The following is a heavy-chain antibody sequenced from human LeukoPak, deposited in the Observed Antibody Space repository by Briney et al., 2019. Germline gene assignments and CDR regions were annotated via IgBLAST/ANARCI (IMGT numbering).Heavy chain of an antibody. CDR3: ASGIAAAPDY. D-gene: IGHD6-13*01. CDR2: INHSGST. CDR1: GGSFSGYY. J-gene: IGHJ4*02. V-gene: IGHV4-34*01. Sequence: SETLSLTCAVYGGSFSGYYWSWIRQPPGKGLEWIGEINHSGSTNYNPSLKSRVTISVDTSKSQFSLKLSSVTAADTAVYYCASGIAAAPDYWGQGTLVTVSS.